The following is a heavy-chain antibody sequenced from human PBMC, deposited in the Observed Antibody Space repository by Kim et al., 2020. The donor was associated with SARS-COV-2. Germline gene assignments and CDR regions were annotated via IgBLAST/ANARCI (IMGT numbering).Heavy chain of an antibody. V-gene: IGHV4-34*01. J-gene: IGHJ2*01. CDR2: INHSGST. CDR1: GGSFSGYY. CDR3: ARERTYFDL. Sequence: SETLSLTCAVYGGSFSGYYWSWIRQPPGKGLEWIGEINHSGSTNYNPSLKSRVTISVDTSKNQFSLKLSSVTAADTAVYYCARERTYFDLWGRGPPVTVS.